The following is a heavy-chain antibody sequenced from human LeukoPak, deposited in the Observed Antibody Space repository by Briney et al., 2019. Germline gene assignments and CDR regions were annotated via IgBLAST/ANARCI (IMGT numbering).Heavy chain of an antibody. CDR2: IGASDGNT. D-gene: IGHD1-26*01. V-gene: IGHV3-23*01. CDR3: AKDMGANSARGRSDH. J-gene: IGHJ4*02. CDR1: GFTFNGYA. Sequence: PGGSLRLSCAASGFTFNGYAMSWVRQAPGKGLEWVSAIGASDGNTYYADSVKGRFSISRDNSKNTVYLQMNSLRSEDTALYYCAKDMGANSARGRSDHWGQGILVTVSS.